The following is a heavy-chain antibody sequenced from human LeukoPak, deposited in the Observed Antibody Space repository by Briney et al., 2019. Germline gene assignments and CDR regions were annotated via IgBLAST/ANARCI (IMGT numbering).Heavy chain of an antibody. J-gene: IGHJ4*02. Sequence: SETLSLTCTVSDDSISDYYRGWIRQPPGKGLEWIGYFYNSGTSTYNPSLKSRVTISADTSKNQFSLKLNSLTTADTAVYYCTRGAGWLIDYWGQGILVTVSS. CDR1: DDSISDYY. CDR3: TRGAGWLIDY. CDR2: FYNSGTS. D-gene: IGHD3-16*01. V-gene: IGHV4-59*01.